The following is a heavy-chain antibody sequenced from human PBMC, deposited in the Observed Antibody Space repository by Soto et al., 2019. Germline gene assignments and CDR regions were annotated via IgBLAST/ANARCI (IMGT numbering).Heavy chain of an antibody. V-gene: IGHV4-39*01. CDR3: ARRSTWYEAFDI. CDR2: FYYSGST. Sequence: PSETLSLTCIVSGGSTSSSSYYWGWIRQPPGKGLEWIGNFYYSGSTYYNPSLKSRVTISVDTSKNQFSLKLSSVTAADTAVYYCARRSTWYEAFDIWGQGTMVTVSS. CDR1: GGSTSSSSYY. J-gene: IGHJ3*02. D-gene: IGHD6-13*01.